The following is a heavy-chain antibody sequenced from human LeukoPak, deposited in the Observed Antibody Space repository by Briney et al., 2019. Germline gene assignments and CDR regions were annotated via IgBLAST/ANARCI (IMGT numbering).Heavy chain of an antibody. CDR3: ARGYCSSTSCYMDV. CDR1: GYTFTSYD. D-gene: IGHD2-2*01. J-gene: IGHJ6*02. Sequence: ASVKVSCKASGYTFTSYDINWVRQATGQGLEWMGWINAGNGNIKYSQKFQGRVTITGDTSASTAYMELSSLRSEDTAVYYCARGYCSSTSCYMDVWGQGTTVTISS. V-gene: IGHV1-3*01. CDR2: INAGNGNI.